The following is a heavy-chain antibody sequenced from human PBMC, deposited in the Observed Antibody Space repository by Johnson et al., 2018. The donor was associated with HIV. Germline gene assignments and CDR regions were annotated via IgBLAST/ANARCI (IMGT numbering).Heavy chain of an antibody. D-gene: IGHD3-16*02. V-gene: IGHV3-64*01. J-gene: IGHJ3*02. Sequence: VQLVESGGGLVQPGGSLRLFCAASGFSFSSYVMNWVRQAPGKGLEYVASISSNGGSTYYANSVKGRFTISRDSSKNTLYLQMNSLRAEDTAVYYCARDLETGDDYVWGSYQLGAFDMWGQGTMVTVSS. CDR3: ARDLETGDDYVWGSYQLGAFDM. CDR1: GFSFSSYV. CDR2: ISSNGGST.